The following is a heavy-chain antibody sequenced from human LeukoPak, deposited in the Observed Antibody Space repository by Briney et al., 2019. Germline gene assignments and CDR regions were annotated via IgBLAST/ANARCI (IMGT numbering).Heavy chain of an antibody. J-gene: IGHJ3*02. D-gene: IGHD3-22*01. CDR1: GFTFSSYG. CDR3: RVAITTAPDAFDI. V-gene: IGHV3-30*03. Sequence: GGFLRLSCAASGFTFSSYGMHWVRQAPGKGLEWVAVISYDGSNKYYADSVKGRFTISRDNSKNTLYLQMNSLRAEDTAVYYCRVAITTAPDAFDIWGQGTMVTVSS. CDR2: ISYDGSNK.